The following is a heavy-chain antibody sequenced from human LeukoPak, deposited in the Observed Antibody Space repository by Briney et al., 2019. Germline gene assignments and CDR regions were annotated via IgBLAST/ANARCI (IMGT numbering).Heavy chain of an antibody. CDR1: GYTFSSYY. D-gene: IGHD3-22*01. V-gene: IGHV1-46*04. CDR3: ARDSSHLTYDSSGYYPYYFDY. Sequence: GASVKLSCKASGYTFSSYYMHWVRQAPGQGLEWMAIISRSGGSTYYADYVQGRVTMTRDTSTSTVYMELSSLRPQDTAVYYCARDSSHLTYDSSGYYPYYFDYWGQGTLVTVSS. J-gene: IGHJ4*02. CDR2: ISRSGGST.